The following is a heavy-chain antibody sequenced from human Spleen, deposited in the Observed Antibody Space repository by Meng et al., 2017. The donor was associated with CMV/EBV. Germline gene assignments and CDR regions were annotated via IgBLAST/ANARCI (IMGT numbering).Heavy chain of an antibody. CDR2: ISYDGSNK. D-gene: IGHD2-15*01. Sequence: GESLKISCAASGFTFSSYAMHWVRQAPGKGLEWVAVISYDGSNKYYADSVKGRFTISRDNSKNTLYLQMNSLRAEDTAVYYCARGRCSGGSCYHFDYWGQGTLVTVSS. V-gene: IGHV3-30-3*01. J-gene: IGHJ4*02. CDR1: GFTFSSYA. CDR3: ARGRCSGGSCYHFDY.